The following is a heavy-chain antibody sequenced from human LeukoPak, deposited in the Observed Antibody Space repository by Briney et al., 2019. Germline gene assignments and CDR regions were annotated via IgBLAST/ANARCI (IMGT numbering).Heavy chain of an antibody. V-gene: IGHV1-69*05. J-gene: IGHJ4*02. Sequence: SVKVSCKASGGTFSSYAISWVRQAPGQGLEWMGRIIPIFGTANYAQKFQGRVTITTDESTSTAYMELSSLRSEDTAVYYCARGYYYDSSGYSELDYWGQGTLVTVSS. CDR2: IIPIFGTA. CDR3: ARGYYYDSSGYSELDY. CDR1: GGTFSSYA. D-gene: IGHD3-22*01.